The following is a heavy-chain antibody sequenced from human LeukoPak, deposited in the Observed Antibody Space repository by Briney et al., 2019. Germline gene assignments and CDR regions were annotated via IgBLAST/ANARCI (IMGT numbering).Heavy chain of an antibody. CDR3: ARARSYYGG. CDR1: GFTFSSSS. V-gene: IGHV3-23*01. J-gene: IGHJ4*02. CDR2: ITDAVGST. D-gene: IGHD1-26*01. Sequence: GGSLRLSCAASGFTFSSSSISWVRQAPRKGLEWVSAITDAVGSTHYADSVKGRFTISSDNSKNTLYLQMNSLRAEDTAVYYCARARSYYGGWGQGTLVTVSS.